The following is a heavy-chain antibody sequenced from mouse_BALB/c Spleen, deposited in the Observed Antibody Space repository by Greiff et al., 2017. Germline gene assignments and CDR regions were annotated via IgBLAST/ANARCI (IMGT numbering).Heavy chain of an antibody. CDR1: GFTFSDYY. CDR2: ISDGGSYT. CDR3: ARDHITAASAWFAD. V-gene: IGHV5-4*02. D-gene: IGHD1-2*01. Sequence: EVQVVESGGGLVEPGGSLKLSCAASGFTFSDYYMYWVRQTPEKRLEWVATISDGGSYTYYPDSVKGRFTISRDNAKNNLYLQMSSLKSEDTAMYYCARDHITAASAWFADWGEGTLVTVSA. J-gene: IGHJ3*01.